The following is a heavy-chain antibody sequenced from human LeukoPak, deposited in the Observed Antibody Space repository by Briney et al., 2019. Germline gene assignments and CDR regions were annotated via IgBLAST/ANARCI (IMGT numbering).Heavy chain of an antibody. V-gene: IGHV4-59*08. Sequence: TPSETLSLTCTVSGGSIRSYYWSWIRQPPGKGLEWIGYIYYSGSTNYNPSLKSRVTISVDTSKNQFSLKLSSVTAADTAVYYCARGGAVAGTLAHYYYYYGMDVWGQGTTVTVSS. CDR3: ARGGAVAGTLAHYYYYYGMDV. J-gene: IGHJ6*02. CDR1: GGSIRSYY. CDR2: IYYSGST. D-gene: IGHD6-19*01.